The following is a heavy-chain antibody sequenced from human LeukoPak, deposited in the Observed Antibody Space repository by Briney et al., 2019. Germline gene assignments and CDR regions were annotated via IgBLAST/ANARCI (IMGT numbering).Heavy chain of an antibody. D-gene: IGHD6-13*01. J-gene: IGHJ6*03. CDR3: ARDASSSWEKYYYYYYYMDV. CDR2: ISSSSSYI. V-gene: IGHV3-21*01. CDR1: GFTFSSYS. Sequence: PGGSLRLSCAASGFTFSSYSMNWVRQAPGKGLEWVSSISSSSSYIYYADSVKGRFTISRDNAKNSLYLQMNSLRAEDTAVYYCARDASSSWEKYYYYYYYMDVWGKGTTVTVSS.